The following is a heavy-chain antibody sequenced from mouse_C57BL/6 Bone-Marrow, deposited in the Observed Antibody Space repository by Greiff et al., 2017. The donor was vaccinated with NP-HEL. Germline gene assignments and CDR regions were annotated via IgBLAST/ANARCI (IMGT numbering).Heavy chain of an antibody. J-gene: IGHJ1*03. CDR2: ISYSGST. V-gene: IGHV3-1*01. CDR3: ARPYYGSSYWYFDV. Sequence: EVKLMESGPGMVKPSQSLSLTCTVTGYSITSGYDWHWIRHFPGNKLEWMGYISYSGSTNYNPSLKSRISITHDTSKNHFFLKLNSVTTEDTATYYCARPYYGSSYWYFDVWGTGTTVTVSS. CDR1: GYSITSGYD. D-gene: IGHD1-1*01.